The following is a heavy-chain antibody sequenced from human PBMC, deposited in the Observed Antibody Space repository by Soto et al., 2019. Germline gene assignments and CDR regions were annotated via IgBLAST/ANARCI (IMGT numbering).Heavy chain of an antibody. CDR1: GASISNRY. D-gene: IGHD6-13*01. J-gene: IGHJ4*02. V-gene: IGHV4-59*11. CDR2: VYHSGAT. CDR3: ATRPPGATWYGVFDY. Sequence: SETLSLTCTVSGASISNRYWSWIRQSPGKGPEWIGYVYHSGATNYNPSLETRVTISLDSSKNQFSLKLNSVTAADTAVYYCATRPPGATWYGVFDYWSQGTLVTVSS.